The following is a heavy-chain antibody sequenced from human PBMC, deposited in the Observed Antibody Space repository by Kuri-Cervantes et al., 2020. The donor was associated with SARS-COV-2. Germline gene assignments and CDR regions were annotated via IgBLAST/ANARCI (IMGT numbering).Heavy chain of an antibody. V-gene: IGHV4-59*11. CDR3: ARDSEEWELRGDFDY. CDR1: GGSISSHY. Sequence: ESLKISCTVSGGSISSHYWSWIRQPPGKGLEWIGYIYHSGSTNYNPSLKSRVTISVDTSKNQFSLKLNSVTAADTAVYYCARDSEEWELRGDFDYWGQGTLVTVSS. D-gene: IGHD1-26*01. J-gene: IGHJ4*02. CDR2: IYHSGST.